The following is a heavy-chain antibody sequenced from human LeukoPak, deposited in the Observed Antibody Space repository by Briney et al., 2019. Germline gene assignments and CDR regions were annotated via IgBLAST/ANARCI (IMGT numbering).Heavy chain of an antibody. J-gene: IGHJ4*02. CDR1: GFTFTSYS. D-gene: IGHD1-26*01. CDR2: VSGGGGST. CDR3: AKGGKWDVTPFDY. Sequence: GGSLRLSCAASGFTFTSYSMNWVRQAPGKGLEWVSTVSGGGGSTYYADSVKGRFTISRDNSKNTLYLQVNSLRAEDTAVYYCAKGGKWDVTPFDYWGQGTLVTVSS. V-gene: IGHV3-23*01.